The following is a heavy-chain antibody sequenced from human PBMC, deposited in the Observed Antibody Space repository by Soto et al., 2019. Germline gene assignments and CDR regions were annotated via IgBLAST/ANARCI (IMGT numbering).Heavy chain of an antibody. Sequence: QITLKESGPTLVRPTQTLTLTCTFSVFSLSTTGVGMGWIRQPPGKALEWLALIYWDDDKRYSPSLKSRLTITNDTSKNEVIPTATNMDTVDTATSYCAQRRRDYGLGRERANYFDPWGPGTLVTVSS. V-gene: IGHV2-5*02. CDR1: VFSLSTTGVG. J-gene: IGHJ5*02. D-gene: IGHD3-10*01. CDR3: AQRRRDYGLGRERANYFDP. CDR2: IYWDDDK.